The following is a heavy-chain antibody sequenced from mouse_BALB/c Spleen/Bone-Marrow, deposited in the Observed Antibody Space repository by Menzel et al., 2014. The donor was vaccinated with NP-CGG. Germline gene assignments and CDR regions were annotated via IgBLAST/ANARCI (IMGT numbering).Heavy chain of an antibody. D-gene: IGHD1-1*01. CDR1: GFNIKDTY. CDR3: ASYYYGSSGFAY. J-gene: IGHJ3*01. V-gene: IGHV14-3*02. Sequence: EVQLQHSGAELVKPGASVKLSCTASGFNIKDTYMHWVKQRPEQGLEWIGRIDPANGNTKYDPKFQGKATITADTSSNTAYLQLSSLTSEDTAVYYCASYYYGSSGFAYWGQGTLVTVSA. CDR2: IDPANGNT.